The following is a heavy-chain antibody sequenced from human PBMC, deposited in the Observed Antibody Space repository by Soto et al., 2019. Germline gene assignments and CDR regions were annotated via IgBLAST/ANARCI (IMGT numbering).Heavy chain of an antibody. CDR2: ISSSSSTI. J-gene: IGHJ3*02. Sequence: GGSLRLSCAASGFTFSSYSMNWVRQAPGKGLEWVSYISSSSSTIYYADSVKGRFTISRDNAKNSLYLQMNSLRDEDTAVYCCARDHSSVLLWFGELNAFDIWGQGTMVTVSS. CDR3: ARDHSSVLLWFGELNAFDI. V-gene: IGHV3-48*02. CDR1: GFTFSSYS. D-gene: IGHD3-10*01.